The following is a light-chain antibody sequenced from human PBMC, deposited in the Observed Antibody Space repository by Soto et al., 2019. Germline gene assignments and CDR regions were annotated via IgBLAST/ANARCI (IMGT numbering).Light chain of an antibody. CDR3: LLSYRGAGEV. CDR2: DTN. J-gene: IGLJ2*01. V-gene: IGLV7-46*01. Sequence: QAVVTYVPPLPFAPGRRLPRTCGATTGAVTSGHYPYWFQQKPGQAPRTLIYDTNNKHSWTPARFSGSLLGGKAALTLSGAQPEDEAEYYCLLSYRGAGEVFGGGTQLTVL. CDR1: TGAVTSGHY.